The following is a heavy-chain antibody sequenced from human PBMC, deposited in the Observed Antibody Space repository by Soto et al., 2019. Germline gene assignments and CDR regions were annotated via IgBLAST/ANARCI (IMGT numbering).Heavy chain of an antibody. CDR2: IDGDGSEK. CDR3: ATGPLGY. J-gene: IGHJ4*02. D-gene: IGHD3-10*01. CDR1: GLTFRSYW. Sequence: GGSLRLSCTVTGLTFRSYWMNWVRQAPGGGLEWVANIDGDGSEKTYADSIRGRFTISRNNVKNSLDLQMSNLRVGDTAMYYCATGPLGYWGQGTLVTVSS. V-gene: IGHV3-7*03.